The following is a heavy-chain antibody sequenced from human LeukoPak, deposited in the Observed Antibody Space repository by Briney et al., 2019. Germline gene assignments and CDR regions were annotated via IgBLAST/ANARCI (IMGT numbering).Heavy chain of an antibody. D-gene: IGHD3-22*01. Sequence: SETLSLTCTVSGYSISSGYYWGWIRQPPGKGLEWIGTIYHSGSTYYNPSLKSRVTISVDTSKNQFSLKLSSVTAADTAVYYCARGHYDGSGYYYYRAFDIWGQGTMVTVSS. CDR3: ARGHYDGSGYYYYRAFDI. J-gene: IGHJ3*02. CDR1: GYSISSGYY. CDR2: IYHSGST. V-gene: IGHV4-38-2*02.